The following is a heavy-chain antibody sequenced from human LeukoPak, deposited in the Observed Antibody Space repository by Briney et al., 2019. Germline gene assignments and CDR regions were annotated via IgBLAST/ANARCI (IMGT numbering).Heavy chain of an antibody. CDR1: GVSLSGYY. Sequence: PSETLSLTRDVYGVSLSGYYWSWVRHYPGKGLEWIGEINHSGSTKYNPSLKSRVTISVDTSKNQFSLKLSSVTAADTAVYYCARVSSGWYPVDYWGQGTLVTVSS. V-gene: IGHV4-34*01. J-gene: IGHJ4*02. CDR2: INHSGST. CDR3: ARVSSGWYPVDY. D-gene: IGHD6-19*01.